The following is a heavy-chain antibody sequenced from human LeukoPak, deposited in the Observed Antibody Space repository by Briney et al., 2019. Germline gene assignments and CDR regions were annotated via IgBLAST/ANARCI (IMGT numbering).Heavy chain of an antibody. CDR3: AKIGRRYDFWTGYYEEEVDYMDV. J-gene: IGHJ6*03. D-gene: IGHD3-3*01. CDR1: GFTFTTYW. V-gene: IGHV3-23*01. CDR2: ISGSGGST. Sequence: GESLRLSCAASGFTFTTYWMTWVRQAPGKGLEWVSAISGSGGSTYYADSVKGRFTISRDNSKNTLYLQMNSLRAEDTAVYYCAKIGRRYDFWTGYYEEEVDYMDVWGKGTTVTVSS.